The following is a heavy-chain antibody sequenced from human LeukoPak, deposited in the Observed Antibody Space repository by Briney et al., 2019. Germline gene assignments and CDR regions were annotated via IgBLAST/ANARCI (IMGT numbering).Heavy chain of an antibody. J-gene: IGHJ4*02. CDR2: NSAYNGNT. CDR1: GYAFTSYG. CDR3: ARDRSIYDSSGYYFGYYFDY. D-gene: IGHD3-22*01. Sequence: ASVKVSCKASGYAFTSYGISWVRQAPGQGLEWMGWNSAYNGNTNYAQKLQGRVTMTTDTSTSTAYMELRSLRSDDTAVYYCARDRSIYDSSGYYFGYYFDYWGQGTLVTVSS. V-gene: IGHV1-18*01.